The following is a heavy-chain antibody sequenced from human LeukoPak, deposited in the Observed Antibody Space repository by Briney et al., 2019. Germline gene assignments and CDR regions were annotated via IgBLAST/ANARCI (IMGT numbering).Heavy chain of an antibody. V-gene: IGHV3-33*01. J-gene: IGHJ4*02. D-gene: IGHD2-21*01. CDR3: ARGGGFCGGDCYGIDY. Sequence: PGGSLRLSCAASGFTFSSYGMHWVRQAPGKGLEWVAVIWYDGSNKYYADSVKGRFTISRDNSKNTLYLQMNSLRAEDTAVYYCARGGGFCGGDCYGIDYWGQGTLVTVSS. CDR2: IWYDGSNK. CDR1: GFTFSSYG.